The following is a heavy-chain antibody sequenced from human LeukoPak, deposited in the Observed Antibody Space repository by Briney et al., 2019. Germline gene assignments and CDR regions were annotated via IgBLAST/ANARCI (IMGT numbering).Heavy chain of an antibody. V-gene: IGHV3-23*01. D-gene: IGHD6-13*01. CDR2: ISGSGDNT. Sequence: GGSLRLSCAASGFTFSSYAMSWVRQAPGKGLEWVSGISGSGDNTYYADSVKGRFTISRDNSKNTLYLQMNSLRAEDTAVYYCARGPGSSSDYWGQGTLVTVSS. CDR3: ARGPGSSSDY. J-gene: IGHJ4*02. CDR1: GFTFSSYA.